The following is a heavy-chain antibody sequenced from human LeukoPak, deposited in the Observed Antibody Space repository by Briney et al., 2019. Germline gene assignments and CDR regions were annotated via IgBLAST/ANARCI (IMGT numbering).Heavy chain of an antibody. V-gene: IGHV1-2*02. CDR1: GFTFSSYG. J-gene: IGHJ4*02. D-gene: IGHD2-21*02. Sequence: GGSLRLSCAASGFTFSSYGMHWVRQAPGQGLEWMGWINPNSGGTNYAQKFQGRVTMTRDTSISTAYMELSSLRSEDTAVYYCTTDLTYAAATVYWGQGTLVTVSS. CDR2: INPNSGGT. CDR3: TTDLTYAAATVY.